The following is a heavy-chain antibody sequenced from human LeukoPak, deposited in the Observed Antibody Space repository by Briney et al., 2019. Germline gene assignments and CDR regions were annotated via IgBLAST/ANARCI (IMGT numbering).Heavy chain of an antibody. CDR1: GFTFSSYA. CDR3: ARRRIQLWFDY. D-gene: IGHD5-18*01. J-gene: IGHJ4*02. Sequence: GGSLRLSCAASGFTFSSYAMSWVRQAPGEGLEWVSAISGSGGSTYYADSVKGRFTISRDNSKNTLYLQMNSLRAEDTAVYYCARRRIQLWFDYWGQGTLVTVSS. CDR2: ISGSGGST. V-gene: IGHV3-23*01.